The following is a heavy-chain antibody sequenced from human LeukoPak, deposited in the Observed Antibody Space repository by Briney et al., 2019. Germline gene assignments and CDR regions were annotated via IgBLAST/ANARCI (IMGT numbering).Heavy chain of an antibody. Sequence: GGSLRLSCAASGFTFSSYSMNWVRQAPGKGLEWVSSISSGSSYIYYADAVKGRFTISRDSAKNSLYLQMNSLRAEDTAVYYCARSLYSSSSRQGGYWGQGTLVTVSS. CDR2: ISSGSSYI. V-gene: IGHV3-21*01. CDR1: GFTFSSYS. CDR3: ARSLYSSSSRQGGY. J-gene: IGHJ4*02. D-gene: IGHD6-13*01.